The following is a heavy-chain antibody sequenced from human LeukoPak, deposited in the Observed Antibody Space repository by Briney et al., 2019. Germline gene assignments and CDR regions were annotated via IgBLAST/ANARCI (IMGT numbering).Heavy chain of an antibody. Sequence: PSETLSLTCTVSGGSISSSSYYWGWIRQPPGKGLEWIGRIYYSGSTYYNPSLKSRVTISVDTSKTQFSLKLSSVTAADTAVYYCARHVDCSSTSCYGDNAFDIWGQGTMVTVSS. CDR1: GGSISSSSYY. J-gene: IGHJ3*02. CDR2: IYYSGST. CDR3: ARHVDCSSTSCYGDNAFDI. V-gene: IGHV4-39*01. D-gene: IGHD2-2*01.